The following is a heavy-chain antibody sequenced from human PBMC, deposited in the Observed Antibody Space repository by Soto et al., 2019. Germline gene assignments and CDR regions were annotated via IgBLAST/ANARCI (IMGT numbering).Heavy chain of an antibody. J-gene: IGHJ3*02. Sequence: PSETLSLTCTVSGGSISSGGYYWSWIRQHPGKGLEWIGYIYYSGSTYYNPSLKSRVTISVDTSKNQFSLKLSSVTAADTAVYYCARDLRGGYCSGGSCYPDAFDIWGQGTMVTV. CDR1: GGSISSGGYY. CDR3: ARDLRGGYCSGGSCYPDAFDI. CDR2: IYYSGST. D-gene: IGHD2-15*01. V-gene: IGHV4-31*02.